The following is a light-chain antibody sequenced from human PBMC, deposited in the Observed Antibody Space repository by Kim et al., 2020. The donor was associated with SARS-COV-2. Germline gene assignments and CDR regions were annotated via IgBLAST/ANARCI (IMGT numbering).Light chain of an antibody. CDR1: SGSIASNY. V-gene: IGLV6-57*03. J-gene: IGLJ2*01. Sequence: KPVTTPCTRSSGSIASNYVQWYQQRPGSAPTTVIYEDNQRPSGVPDRFSGSIDSSSNSASLTISGLKTEDEADYYCQSYDSSNHVVFGGGTQLTVL. CDR2: EDN. CDR3: QSYDSSNHVV.